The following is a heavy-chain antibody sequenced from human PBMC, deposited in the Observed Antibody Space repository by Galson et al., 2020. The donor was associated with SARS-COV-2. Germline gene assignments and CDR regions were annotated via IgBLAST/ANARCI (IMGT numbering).Heavy chain of an antibody. Sequence: ETSETLSLTCTVPGGSISSYYWSWIRQPPGKGLEWIGYIYYSGSTNYNPSLKSRVTISVDTSKNQFSLKLSSVTAADTAVYYCARADRLGPFDPWGQGTLVTVSS. CDR3: ARADRLGPFDP. CDR1: GGSISSYY. CDR2: IYYSGST. J-gene: IGHJ5*02. V-gene: IGHV4-59*01. D-gene: IGHD3-16*02.